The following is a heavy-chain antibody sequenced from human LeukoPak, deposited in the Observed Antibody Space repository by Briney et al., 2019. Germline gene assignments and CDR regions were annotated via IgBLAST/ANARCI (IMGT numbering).Heavy chain of an antibody. V-gene: IGHV3-21*04. Sequence: GGSLRLSCAASGFSFSTYSMNWVRQAPGKGLEWISSISSGSDHIYYADSVKGRFTISRDNSKNTLYLQMNSLRAEDTAVYYCAKDVLLWFGESDYFDYWGQGTLVTVSS. CDR2: ISSGSDHI. D-gene: IGHD3-10*01. J-gene: IGHJ4*02. CDR3: AKDVLLWFGESDYFDY. CDR1: GFSFSTYS.